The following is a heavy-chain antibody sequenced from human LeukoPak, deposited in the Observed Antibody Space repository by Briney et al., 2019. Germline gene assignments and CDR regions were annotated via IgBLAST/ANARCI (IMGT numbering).Heavy chain of an antibody. D-gene: IGHD1-26*01. CDR2: VSESGDET. CDR1: GFSFSSYV. V-gene: IGHV3-23*01. J-gene: IGHJ4*02. CDR3: AKGKVNHLGALDY. Sequence: GGSLRLSCAASGFSFSSYVMSWVRQAPGRGLEWVSSVSESGDETHYADSVMGRFIISRDNSRRTFYLQMDSLRVDDTAIYYCAKGKVNHLGALDYWGQGTLVTVSS.